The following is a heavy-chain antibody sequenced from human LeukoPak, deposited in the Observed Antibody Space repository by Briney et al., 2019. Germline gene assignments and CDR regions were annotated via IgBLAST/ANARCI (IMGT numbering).Heavy chain of an antibody. D-gene: IGHD3-22*01. CDR3: ANHFDGSASELWHFDL. CDR1: GFTFSSYA. V-gene: IGHV3-23*01. CDR2: ISSTGDRT. J-gene: IGHJ2*01. Sequence: PGGSLRLSCAASGFTFSSYAMSWVRQAPGKGLEWVSAISSTGDRTYHADSVKGRFTISRDNSKNTLYLQMNSLRVEDTAVYYCANHFDGSASELWHFDLWGRGTLVTVSS.